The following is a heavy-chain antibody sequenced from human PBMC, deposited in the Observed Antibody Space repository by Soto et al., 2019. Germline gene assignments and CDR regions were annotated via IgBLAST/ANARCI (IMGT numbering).Heavy chain of an antibody. CDR3: ARASSVTPYDY. D-gene: IGHD2-21*02. V-gene: IGHV4-34*01. CDR1: GGSFSGYY. J-gene: IGHJ4*02. Sequence: SETLSLTCAVYGGSFSGYYWSWIRQPPGKGLEWIGEINHSGSTNYNPSLKSRVTISVDTSKNQFSLKLSSVTAADTAVYYCARASSVTPYDYWGQGTLVTVSS. CDR2: INHSGST.